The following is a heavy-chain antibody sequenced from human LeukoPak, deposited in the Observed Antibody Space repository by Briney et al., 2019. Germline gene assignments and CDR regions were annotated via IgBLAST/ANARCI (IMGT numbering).Heavy chain of an antibody. CDR2: ISSSSSYI. CDR3: ARTQQQLVPFDY. CDR1: GFTFSSYG. Sequence: GGSLRFSCAASGFTFSSYGMNWVRQAPGKGLEWVSSISSSSSYIYYADSVKGRFTISRDNAKNSLYLQMNSLRAEDTAVYYCARTQQQLVPFDYWGQGTLVTVSS. J-gene: IGHJ4*02. V-gene: IGHV3-21*01. D-gene: IGHD6-13*01.